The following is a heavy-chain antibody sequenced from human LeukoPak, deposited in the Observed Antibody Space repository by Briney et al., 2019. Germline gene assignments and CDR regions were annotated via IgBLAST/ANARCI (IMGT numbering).Heavy chain of an antibody. J-gene: IGHJ3*02. CDR2: IYYSGST. CDR3: ARDADDVGDAFDI. V-gene: IGHV4-59*01. CDR1: GGSISSYY. Sequence: SETLSLTCTVSGGSISSYYWNWIRQPPGKGLEWIGYIYYSGSTNYNPSLKSRVTISVDTSKNQFSLKLSSVTAADTAVYYCARDADDVGDAFDIWGQGTMVTVSS. D-gene: IGHD1-1*01.